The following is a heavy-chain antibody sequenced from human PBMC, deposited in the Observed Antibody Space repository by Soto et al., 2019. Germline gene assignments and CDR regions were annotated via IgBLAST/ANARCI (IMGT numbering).Heavy chain of an antibody. CDR3: AREKLLKDYGHYYMDV. D-gene: IGHD3-16*01. Sequence: QVQLVQSGAEVKKPGSSVKVSCKASGGTFSSYTISWVRQAPGQGLEWMGRIIPILGIANYAQKFQGRVTITADKSTSTAYMELSSLRSEDTAVYYCAREKLLKDYGHYYMDVWGKGTTVTVSS. CDR2: IIPILGIA. CDR1: GGTFSSYT. J-gene: IGHJ6*03. V-gene: IGHV1-69*08.